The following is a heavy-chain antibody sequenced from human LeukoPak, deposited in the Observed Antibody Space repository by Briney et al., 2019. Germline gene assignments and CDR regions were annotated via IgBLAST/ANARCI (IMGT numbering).Heavy chain of an antibody. Sequence: GGSLRLSCAASGFTFSSYWMHWVRQVPGKGLVWVSRINSVGSRTTYADYVKGRFTISRDNAKNTLYLQMNSLRAEDTAVYYCARGANDDYRFDYWGQGTLVTVSS. D-gene: IGHD4-17*01. CDR3: ARGANDDYRFDY. V-gene: IGHV3-74*01. CDR2: INSVGSRT. CDR1: GFTFSSYW. J-gene: IGHJ4*02.